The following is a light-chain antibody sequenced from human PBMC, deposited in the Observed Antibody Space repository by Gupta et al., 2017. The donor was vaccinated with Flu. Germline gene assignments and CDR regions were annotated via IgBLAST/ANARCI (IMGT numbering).Light chain of an antibody. CDR3: QQYFTFPRT. J-gene: IGKJ1*01. V-gene: IGKV1-5*03. CDR2: KAS. CDR1: QSVSSF. Sequence: DIQMTQSPSTLSASIGDIVTITCRASQSVSSFVAWYQQKPGKAPDLLIYKASKLQNGVPSKFSGSGSETQFTLTINRLQPDDFATYYCQQYFTFPRTFGQGTKVDI.